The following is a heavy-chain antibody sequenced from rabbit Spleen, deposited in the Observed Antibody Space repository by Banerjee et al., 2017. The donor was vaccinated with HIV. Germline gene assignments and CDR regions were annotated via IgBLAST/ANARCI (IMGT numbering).Heavy chain of an antibody. D-gene: IGHD8-1*01. Sequence: QSLEESGGDLVKPGTSLTLTCTASGFSFSSSNYWICWVRQAPGKGLEWTGCIHTGSGTTWYATWAKGRFTISKTSSTTVTLQMASLTVADTATYFCATDIAGTIYLAILWGPGTLVT. CDR2: IHTGSGTT. CDR1: GFSFSSSNY. CDR3: ATDIAGTIYLAIL. J-gene: IGHJ4*01. V-gene: IGHV1S40*01.